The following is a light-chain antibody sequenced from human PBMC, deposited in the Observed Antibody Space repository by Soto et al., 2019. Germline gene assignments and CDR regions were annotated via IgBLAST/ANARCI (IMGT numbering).Light chain of an antibody. Sequence: QSALTQPPSASGSPGQSVTISCTGTSSDVGGYNYVSWFQQLPGKAPKLMIYEVSQRPSGVPDRFSGSKSGNTASLTVSGLQAEDEADYYCSSFAGSNNLVFGGGTQLTVL. CDR1: SSDVGGYNY. J-gene: IGLJ2*01. V-gene: IGLV2-8*01. CDR3: SSFAGSNNLV. CDR2: EVS.